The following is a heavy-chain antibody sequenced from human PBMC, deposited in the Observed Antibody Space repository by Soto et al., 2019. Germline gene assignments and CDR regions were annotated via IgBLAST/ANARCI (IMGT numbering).Heavy chain of an antibody. CDR1: GGSMRSDH. CDR2: IDSSGGP. J-gene: IGHJ4*02. CDR3: ATYFGDGGGRGY. V-gene: IGHV4-59*08. Sequence: SETLSLTCTVSGGSMRSDHWSWIRQPPGKGLEWIGYIDSSGGPKYSPSLKSRVTISMDTSKNQLSLRLNSVTAADTAVYFCATYFGDGGGRGYWGQGTQVTVSS. D-gene: IGHD2-21*02.